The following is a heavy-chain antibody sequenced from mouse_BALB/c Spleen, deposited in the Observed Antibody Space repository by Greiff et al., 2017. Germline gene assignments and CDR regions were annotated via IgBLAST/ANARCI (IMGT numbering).Heavy chain of an antibody. CDR3: ARGSTMITTEAYAMDY. CDR2: IWAGGST. D-gene: IGHD2-4*01. Sequence: VQVVESGPGLVAPSQSLSITCTVSGFSLTSYGVHWVRQPPGKGLEWLGVIWAGGSTNYNSALMSRLSISKDNSKSQVFLKMNSLQTDDTAMYYCARGSTMITTEAYAMDYWGQGTSVTVSS. V-gene: IGHV2-9*02. J-gene: IGHJ4*01. CDR1: GFSLTSYG.